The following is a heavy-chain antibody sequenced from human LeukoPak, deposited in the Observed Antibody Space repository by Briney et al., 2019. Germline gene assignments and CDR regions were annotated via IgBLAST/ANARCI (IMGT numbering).Heavy chain of an antibody. CDR3: ARASLRYYYDSSGYQEYFQH. CDR2: IYTSGST. CDR1: GGSISSYY. D-gene: IGHD3-22*01. Sequence: SETLSLTCTVSGGSISSYYWSWIRQPAGKGLEWIGRIYTSGSTNYNPSLKSRVTMSVDTSKNQFSLKLSSVTAADTAVYYCARASLRYYYDSSGYQEYFQHWGRGTLVTVSS. V-gene: IGHV4-4*07. J-gene: IGHJ1*01.